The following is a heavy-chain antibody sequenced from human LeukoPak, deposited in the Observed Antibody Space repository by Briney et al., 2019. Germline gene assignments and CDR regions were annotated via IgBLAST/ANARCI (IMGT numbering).Heavy chain of an antibody. CDR3: AKAGRGITMVRGVIITDYYYYMDV. CDR2: ISGSGGST. Sequence: GGSLRLSCAASGFTVSSNYMSWVRQAPGKGLEWVSAISGSGGSTYYADSVKGRFTISRDNSKNTLYLQMNSLRAEDTAVYYCAKAGRGITMVRGVIITDYYYYMDVWGKGTTVTISS. J-gene: IGHJ6*03. D-gene: IGHD3-10*01. V-gene: IGHV3-23*01. CDR1: GFTVSSNY.